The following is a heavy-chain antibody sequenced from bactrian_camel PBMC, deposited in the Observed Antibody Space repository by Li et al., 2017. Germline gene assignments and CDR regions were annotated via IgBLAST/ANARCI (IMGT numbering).Heavy chain of an antibody. J-gene: IGHJ4*01. V-gene: IGHV3-2*01. CDR1: GFAFSSSY. D-gene: IGHD5*01. CDR3: AADRARTGGSCSLVSGLYDY. CDR2: IYSDGANT. Sequence: HVQLVESGGGSVQAGGSLRLSCAASGFAFSSSYMSWVRQAPGKGLEWVSSIYSDGANTYYADSVKGRFTISADTAKNTVYLDLTNLEPEDTAMYYCAADRARTGGSCSLVSGLYDYSGHGTQVTVS.